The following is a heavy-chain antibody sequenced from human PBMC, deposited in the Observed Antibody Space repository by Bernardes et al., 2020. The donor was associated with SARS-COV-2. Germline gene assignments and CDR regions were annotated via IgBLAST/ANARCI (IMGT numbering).Heavy chain of an antibody. D-gene: IGHD2-21*01. CDR1: SGSISNSNYY. CDR3: AGSSCGIDCYIGGLRSWDYGMDV. J-gene: IGHJ6*02. Sequence: SETLSLTCTVSSGSISNSNYYWGWIRQPPGKGLEWIGSIHSSGTSYKNPSLQSRVTKSVDTSKNQFSLRLSFVTAADTAVYYCAGSSCGIDCYIGGLRSWDYGMDVWGQGTTVTVSS. V-gene: IGHV4-39*01. CDR2: IHSSGTS.